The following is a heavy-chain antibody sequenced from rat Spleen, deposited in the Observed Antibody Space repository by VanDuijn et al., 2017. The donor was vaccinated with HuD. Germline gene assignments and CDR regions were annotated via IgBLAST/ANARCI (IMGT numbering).Heavy chain of an antibody. CDR3: TRKGGLRNWFAQ. V-gene: IGHV5S13*01. Sequence: EVQLVESGGGLVQPGRPLKISCTDSGINFSDFDMAWVRQAPTRGLEWIASISTGGDNTYYRDSVKGRFTISRDDEKNTQYLQMDSLRSEDTAIYYGTRKGGLRNWFAQWGQGTLVTVAS. D-gene: IGHD4-4*01. CDR1: GINFSDFD. J-gene: IGHJ3*01. CDR2: ISTGGDNT.